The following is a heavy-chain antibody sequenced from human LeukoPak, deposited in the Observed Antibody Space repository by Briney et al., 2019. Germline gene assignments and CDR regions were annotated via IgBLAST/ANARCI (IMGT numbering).Heavy chain of an antibody. CDR1: GGSFSDYQ. V-gene: IGHV4-34*01. Sequence: SETLSLTCAVYGGSFSDYQWSWIRQSPGTGLEWIGEINHNGSTNYNPSLKSRVTISVDTSKNQFSLKLSSVTAADTAVYYCASAVLLWFGFDYWGQGTLVTVSS. J-gene: IGHJ4*02. D-gene: IGHD3-10*01. CDR3: ASAVLLWFGFDY. CDR2: INHNGST.